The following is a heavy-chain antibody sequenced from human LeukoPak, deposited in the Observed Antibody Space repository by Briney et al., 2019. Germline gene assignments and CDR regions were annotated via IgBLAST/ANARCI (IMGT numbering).Heavy chain of an antibody. CDR3: TITDYGGNSGFDY. J-gene: IGHJ4*02. D-gene: IGHD4-23*01. Sequence: GGSLKLSCAASGFTFSGSAMHWVCQASGKGLEWVGRIRSKANSYATAYAASVKGRFTISRDDSKNTAYLQMNSLKTEGTAVYYCTITDYGGNSGFDYWGQGTLVTVSS. CDR1: GFTFSGSA. V-gene: IGHV3-73*01. CDR2: IRSKANSYAT.